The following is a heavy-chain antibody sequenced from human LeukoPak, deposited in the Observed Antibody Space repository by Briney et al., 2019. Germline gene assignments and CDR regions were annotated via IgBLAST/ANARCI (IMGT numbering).Heavy chain of an antibody. J-gene: IGHJ4*02. Sequence: GGSLRLSCAASGVDFSGAYMNWVRQAPGKGLEWVGLIKNKHEHQATDYAAPVRERFIITRDDSSSTLFPQMNSLKTEDTAVYYCVTDANRILGARGTGYWGQGILVTVSS. CDR2: IKNKHEHQAT. D-gene: IGHD1-26*01. CDR1: GVDFSGAY. V-gene: IGHV3-15*07. CDR3: VTDANRILGARGTGY.